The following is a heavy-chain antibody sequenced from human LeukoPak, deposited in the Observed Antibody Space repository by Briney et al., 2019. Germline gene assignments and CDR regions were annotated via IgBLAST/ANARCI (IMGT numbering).Heavy chain of an antibody. D-gene: IGHD6-13*01. CDR1: GDSISSGYY. J-gene: IGHJ6*03. V-gene: IGHV4-38-2*02. Sequence: SETLSLTCTVSGDSISSGYYWGWIWQPPGKGLEWIGSIYHSGSTYYNPSLKSRVTLSVDTSKNQFSLKLSSVTAADTAVYYCARVAAAGFVDYMDVWGKGTTVTVSS. CDR3: ARVAAAGFVDYMDV. CDR2: IYHSGST.